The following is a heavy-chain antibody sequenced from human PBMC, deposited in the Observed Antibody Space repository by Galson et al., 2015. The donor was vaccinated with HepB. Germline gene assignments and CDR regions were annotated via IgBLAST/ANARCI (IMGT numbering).Heavy chain of an antibody. D-gene: IGHD4-17*01. CDR2: ISWDGGST. V-gene: IGHV3-43*01. J-gene: IGHJ1*01. Sequence: SLRLSCAASGFTFDDYTMHWVRQAPGKGLEWVSLISWDGGSTYYADSVKGRFTISRDNSRNSLYLQMNSLRTEDTALYYCAKDRTVTMYVFQHWGQGTLVTVSS. CDR3: AKDRTVTMYVFQH. CDR1: GFTFDDYT.